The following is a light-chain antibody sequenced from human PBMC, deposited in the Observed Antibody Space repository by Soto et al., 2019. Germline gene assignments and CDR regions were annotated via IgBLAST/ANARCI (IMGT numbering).Light chain of an antibody. Sequence: EIVMTQSPATLSVSPGERATLSCRASQSVSSNLAWYQQKPGQAPRLLIYGASTRATGIPARFSGSGSGTEFTLTISRLQSEDFAVYYCQQYNNSPPMYTFGQGTKLEIK. CDR2: GAS. CDR1: QSVSSN. V-gene: IGKV3-15*01. CDR3: QQYNNSPPMYT. J-gene: IGKJ2*01.